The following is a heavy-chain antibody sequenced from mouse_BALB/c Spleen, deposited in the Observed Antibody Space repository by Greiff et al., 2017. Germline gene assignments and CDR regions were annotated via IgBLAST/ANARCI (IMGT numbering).Heavy chain of an antibody. D-gene: IGHD1-1*01. CDR1: GFAFSSYD. Sequence: EVKLMESGGGLVKPGGSLKLSCAASGFAFSSYDMSWVRQTPEKRLEWVAYISSGGGSTYYPDTVKGRFTISRDNAKNTLYLQMSSLKSEDTAMYYCARQDYYGSRAWFAYWGQGTLVTVSA. CDR3: ARQDYYGSRAWFAY. V-gene: IGHV5-12-1*01. J-gene: IGHJ3*01. CDR2: ISSGGGST.